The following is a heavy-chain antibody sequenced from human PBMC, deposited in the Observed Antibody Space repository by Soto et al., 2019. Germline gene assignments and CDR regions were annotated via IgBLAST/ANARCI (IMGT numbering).Heavy chain of an antibody. CDR2: ISGSGGST. J-gene: IGHJ6*02. V-gene: IGHV3-23*01. CDR3: AEDRAAARSCYGMDV. D-gene: IGHD6-13*01. Sequence: GGSLRLSCAASGFTFSSYAMSWVRQAPGKGLEWVSAISGSGGSTYYADSVKGRFTISRDNSKNTLYLQMNSLRAEDTAVYYCAEDRAAARSCYGMDVWGPGTTVTVS. CDR1: GFTFSSYA.